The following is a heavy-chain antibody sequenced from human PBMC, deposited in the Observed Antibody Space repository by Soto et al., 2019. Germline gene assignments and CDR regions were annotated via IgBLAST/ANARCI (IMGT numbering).Heavy chain of an antibody. V-gene: IGHV1-69*01. D-gene: IGHD2-15*01. CDR3: AREGGGYCSGGSCYEFGY. Sequence: QVQLVQSGAEVKKPGSSVKVSCKASGGTFSSYAISWVPQAPGQGLEWMGGTIPIFGTANYAHKFQGRVTITAAEPTSAAYMELRSVRSEDTAVYYCAREGGGYCSGGSCYEFGYWGQGTLVTVSS. CDR2: TIPIFGTA. CDR1: GGTFSSYA. J-gene: IGHJ4*02.